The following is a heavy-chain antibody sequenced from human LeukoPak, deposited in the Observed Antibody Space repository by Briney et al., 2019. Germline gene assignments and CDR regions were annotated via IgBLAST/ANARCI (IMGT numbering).Heavy chain of an antibody. Sequence: SETLSLTCTVSGGSISSYYWSWIRQPPGKGLEWIGYIYYSGSTNYNPSLKSRVTISVDTSKNQFSLKLSSVTAADTAVYYCARVGAAAGQANWYFDLWGRGTLVTVSS. CDR3: ARVGAAAGQANWYFDL. D-gene: IGHD6-13*01. CDR2: IYYSGST. V-gene: IGHV4-59*01. CDR1: GGSISSYY. J-gene: IGHJ2*01.